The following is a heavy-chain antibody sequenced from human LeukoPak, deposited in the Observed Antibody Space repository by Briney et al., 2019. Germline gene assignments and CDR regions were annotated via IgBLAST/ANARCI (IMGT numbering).Heavy chain of an antibody. J-gene: IGHJ4*02. Sequence: SETLSLTCTVSGGSVGSGSYYWSWIRQPPGKGLEWIGYIYYSGSTNYNPSLKSRVTISVDTSKNQFSLKLSSVTAADTAVYYCARLTNDYSFDYWGQGTLVTVSS. D-gene: IGHD1-1*01. CDR3: ARLTNDYSFDY. CDR1: GGSVGSGSYY. V-gene: IGHV4-61*01. CDR2: IYYSGST.